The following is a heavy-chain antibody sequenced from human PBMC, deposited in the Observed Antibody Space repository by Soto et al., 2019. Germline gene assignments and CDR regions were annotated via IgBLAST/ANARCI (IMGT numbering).Heavy chain of an antibody. CDR1: GYTFTSYG. Sequence: QVQLVQSGAEVKKPGASVKVSCKASGYTFTSYGISWVRQAPGQGLEWMGWISAYNGNTNDAQKLXGXVXMXPGTSTSTAYMELRSRRSDDTAVYYCARDPGFRSDYWGQGTLVTVSS. D-gene: IGHD3-9*01. CDR2: ISAYNGNT. J-gene: IGHJ4*02. CDR3: ARDPGFRSDY. V-gene: IGHV1-18*01.